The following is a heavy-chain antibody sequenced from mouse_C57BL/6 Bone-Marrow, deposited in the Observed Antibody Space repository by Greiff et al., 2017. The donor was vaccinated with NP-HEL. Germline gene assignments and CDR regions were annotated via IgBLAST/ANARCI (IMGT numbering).Heavy chain of an antibody. CDR3: ARGDGYYDWFAY. CDR2: IYYSGTI. D-gene: IGHD2-3*01. V-gene: IGHV3-5*01. Sequence: EVKLQESGPGLVKPSQTVFLTCTVTGISITTGNYRWSWIRQFPGNKLEWIGYIYYSGTITYNPSLTSRTTITRDTPKNQFFLEMNSLTAEDTATYYCARGDGYYDWFAYWGQGTLVTVSA. CDR1: GISITTGNYR. J-gene: IGHJ3*01.